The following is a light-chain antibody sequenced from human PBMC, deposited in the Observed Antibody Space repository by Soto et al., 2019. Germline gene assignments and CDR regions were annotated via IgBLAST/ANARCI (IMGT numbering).Light chain of an antibody. Sequence: QFVLTQPAPGPGPPEQQSTIPFTGPSGVSGSYNRVSWYQQHPGKAPKHIIYEVTDRPSGVSNRFSGSKSGNTASLTIYGLQAEDEAEYYCGSYTNINARACVFGTGTKVTVL. CDR3: GSYTNINARACV. CDR1: SGVSGSYNR. CDR2: EVT. V-gene: IGLV2-14*01. J-gene: IGLJ1*01.